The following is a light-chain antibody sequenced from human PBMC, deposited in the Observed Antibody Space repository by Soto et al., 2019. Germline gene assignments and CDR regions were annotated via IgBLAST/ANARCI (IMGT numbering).Light chain of an antibody. V-gene: IGLV1-47*01. Sequence: QSVLTQPPSASGTPGQRVTISCSGSSSNIRSNYVYWYHQLPGTAPKLLIYRNNLRPSGVTDRFSGSKSGTSASLAIGGLRSDDEADYFCAAWDDSLSGYVFGTGTKVTVL. CDR1: SSNIRSNY. J-gene: IGLJ1*01. CDR3: AAWDDSLSGYV. CDR2: RNN.